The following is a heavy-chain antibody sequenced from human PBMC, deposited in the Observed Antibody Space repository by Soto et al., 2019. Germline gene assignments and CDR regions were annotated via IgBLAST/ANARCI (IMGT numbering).Heavy chain of an antibody. V-gene: IGHV3-21*01. CDR3: ARVTVAVAEYFQH. CDR1: GFTFSSYS. Sequence: GGSLRLSCAASGFTFSSYSMNWVRQAPGKGLEWVSSISSSSSYIYYADSVKGRFTISRDNAKNSLYLQMNSLRAEDTAVYYCARVTVAVAEYFQHWGQGXLVTVSS. J-gene: IGHJ1*01. CDR2: ISSSSSYI. D-gene: IGHD6-19*01.